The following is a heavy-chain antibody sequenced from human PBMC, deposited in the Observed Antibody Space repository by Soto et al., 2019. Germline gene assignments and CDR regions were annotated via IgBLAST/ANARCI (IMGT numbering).Heavy chain of an antibody. CDR2: MSSSGST. V-gene: IGHV4-4*08. D-gene: IGHD3-22*01. Sequence: SETLSLTCTVSGDSISSSYCSWIRQPPGKGLEWIAYMSSSGSTNYNPSLKSRVTMSVDTSKNQFSLNLKSVTAADTAVYYCARLVYDSSGYRPGWGQGTLVTVSS. J-gene: IGHJ4*02. CDR1: GDSISSSY. CDR3: ARLVYDSSGYRPG.